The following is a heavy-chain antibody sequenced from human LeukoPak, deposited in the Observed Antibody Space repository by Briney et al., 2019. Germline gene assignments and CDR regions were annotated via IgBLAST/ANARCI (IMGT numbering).Heavy chain of an antibody. D-gene: IGHD3-3*01. Sequence: GASVNVSCKASGYSFTGYYIHWVRQAPGQGLEWMGWINPDSGDAEYSQRFQGRITLTSDTSVTTAYMELSSLRSDDTAIFYCATVASIRRFYFDFWGQGTLVTVSS. V-gene: IGHV1-2*02. CDR3: ATVASIRRFYFDF. J-gene: IGHJ4*02. CDR2: INPDSGDA. CDR1: GYSFTGYY.